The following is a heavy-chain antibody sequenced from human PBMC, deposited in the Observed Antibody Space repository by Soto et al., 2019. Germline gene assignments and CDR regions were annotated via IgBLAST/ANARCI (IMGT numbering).Heavy chain of an antibody. V-gene: IGHV3-74*01. Sequence: GGSLRLSCAASGFTFSSYWMHWVRQAPGKGLVWVSRINSDGSSTSYADSVKGRFTISRDNAKNTLYLQMNSLRAEDTAVYYCATPADLGYCSGGSCYDPGYWGQGTLVTVSS. D-gene: IGHD2-15*01. CDR2: INSDGSST. CDR1: GFTFSSYW. CDR3: ATPADLGYCSGGSCYDPGY. J-gene: IGHJ4*02.